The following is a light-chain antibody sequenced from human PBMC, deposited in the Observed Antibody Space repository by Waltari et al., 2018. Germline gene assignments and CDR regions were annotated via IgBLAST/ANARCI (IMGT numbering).Light chain of an antibody. CDR3: CSYAGTPRVV. CDR1: NNDIGSYNL. CDR2: EVN. V-gene: IGLV2-23*02. Sequence: QSALTQPASVSGSPGQSITISCTGTNNDIGSYNLVSWYQQHPGKAPKVIIFEVNKRPSGVSIRFSGSKSGNPASLTVSGLHPEDEADYYCCSYAGTPRVVFGGGTKLTVL. J-gene: IGLJ2*01.